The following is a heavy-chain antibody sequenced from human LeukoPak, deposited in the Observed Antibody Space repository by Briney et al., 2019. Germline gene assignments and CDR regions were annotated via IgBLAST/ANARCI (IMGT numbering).Heavy chain of an antibody. V-gene: IGHV3-11*01. D-gene: IGHD4-17*01. CDR1: GFTFSDYY. Sequence: PGGSLRLSCAASGFTFSDYYMSWIRQAPGKGLEWVSYISSGSTIYYADSVKGRFTISRDNAKNSLYLQMNSLRAEDTAVYYCARDNYGDYGNWGQGTLVTVSS. CDR2: ISSGSTI. CDR3: ARDNYGDYGN. J-gene: IGHJ4*02.